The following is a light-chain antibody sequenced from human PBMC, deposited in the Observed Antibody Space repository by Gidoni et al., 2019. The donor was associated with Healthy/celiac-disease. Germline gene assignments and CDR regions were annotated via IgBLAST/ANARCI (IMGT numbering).Light chain of an antibody. V-gene: IGKV3-11*01. CDR1: QSVSSY. Sequence: EIALTQSPATLSLSPGERATLSCRASQSVSSYLAWYQQKPGQAPRLLIYDASNRATGIPARFSSSGSGTDFTLPISSLEPEDFAVYYCQQRSNWPSLTFGGGTKVEIK. CDR2: DAS. CDR3: QQRSNWPSLT. J-gene: IGKJ4*01.